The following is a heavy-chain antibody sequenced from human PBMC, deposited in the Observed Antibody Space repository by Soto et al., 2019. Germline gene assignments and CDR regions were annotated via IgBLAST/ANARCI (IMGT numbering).Heavy chain of an antibody. CDR3: AKEGYCSSTSCPPGWFDP. Sequence: QVQLVESGGGVVQPGRSLRLSCAASGFTFSSYGMHWVRQAPGKGLEWVAVISYDGSNKCYADSVKGRFTISRDNSKNTLYLQMNSLRAEDTAVYYCAKEGYCSSTSCPPGWFDPWGQGTLVTVSS. V-gene: IGHV3-30*18. J-gene: IGHJ5*02. D-gene: IGHD2-2*01. CDR2: ISYDGSNK. CDR1: GFTFSSYG.